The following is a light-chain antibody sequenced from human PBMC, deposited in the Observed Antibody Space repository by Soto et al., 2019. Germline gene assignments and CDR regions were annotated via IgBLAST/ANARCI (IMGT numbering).Light chain of an antibody. CDR2: CAS. CDR3: HQYGRSLWT. CDR1: QSVSSSY. V-gene: IGKV3-20*01. J-gene: IGKJ1*01. Sequence: EIVLTQSPGTLSLSPRERAALSCRASQSVSSSYLAWYQQKHGQAPRLLIYCASSMGTGIPDRFSGSGSVTDFTLTISRLEPDDFAVYYCHQYGRSLWTFGQGTNVEI.